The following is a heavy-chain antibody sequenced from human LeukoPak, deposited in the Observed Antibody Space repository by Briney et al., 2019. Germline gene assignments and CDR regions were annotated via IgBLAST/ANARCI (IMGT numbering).Heavy chain of an antibody. Sequence: GGSLRLPCAASGSTFSSYWMHWVRQVPGKGLVWVSRISSDGSSISYADSVRGRFTISRDNAKNTLYLQMNSLRAEDSAVYYCTRGYSSSGSYSFDYWGQGTLVTVSS. CDR2: ISSDGSSI. V-gene: IGHV3-74*01. J-gene: IGHJ4*02. D-gene: IGHD3-10*01. CDR3: TRGYSSSGSYSFDY. CDR1: GSTFSSYW.